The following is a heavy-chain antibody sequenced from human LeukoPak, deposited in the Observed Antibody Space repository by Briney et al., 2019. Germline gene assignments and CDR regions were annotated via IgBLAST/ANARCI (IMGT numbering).Heavy chain of an antibody. CDR3: ARGGRDIVVVPAAISEDAFDI. CDR2: IIPIFGTA. D-gene: IGHD2-2*02. J-gene: IGHJ3*02. CDR1: GGTFSSYA. Sequence: ASVKVSCKASGGTFSSYAISWVRQAPGQGLEWMGGIIPIFGTANYAQKFQGRVTITTDESTSTAYMELSSLRSEDTAVYYCARGGRDIVVVPAAISEDAFDIWGQGTMVTVSS. V-gene: IGHV1-69*05.